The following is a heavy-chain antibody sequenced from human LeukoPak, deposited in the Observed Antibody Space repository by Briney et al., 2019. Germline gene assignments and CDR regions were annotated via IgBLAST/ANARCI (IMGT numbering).Heavy chain of an antibody. CDR3: AKTLEYKLLWALYD. CDR2: ISGSGGST. Sequence: AGGSLRLSCAASGFTFSSYAMSWVRQAPGKGLEWVSAISGSGGSTYYADSVKGRFTISRDNSKNTLYLQMNSLRAEDTAVYYGAKTLEYKLLWALYDWGQRTLVTVSS. J-gene: IGHJ4*02. CDR1: GFTFSSYA. V-gene: IGHV3-23*01. D-gene: IGHD2-2*01.